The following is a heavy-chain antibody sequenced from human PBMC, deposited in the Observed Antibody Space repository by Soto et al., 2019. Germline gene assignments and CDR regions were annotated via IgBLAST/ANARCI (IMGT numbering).Heavy chain of an antibody. CDR2: IIPIFGTA. D-gene: IGHD3-10*01. CDR3: ARVPISMVRGINDY. CDR1: AGTFRSYA. J-gene: IGHJ4*02. Sequence: SGKVSCKSCAGTFRSYAISWVRQAPGQGLEWMGGIIPIFGTANYAQKFQGRVTITADESTSTAYMELSSLRSEDTAVYYCARVPISMVRGINDYWGQGTLVTVSS. V-gene: IGHV1-69*13.